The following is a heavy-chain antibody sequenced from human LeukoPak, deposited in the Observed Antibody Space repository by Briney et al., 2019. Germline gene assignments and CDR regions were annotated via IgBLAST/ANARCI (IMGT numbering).Heavy chain of an antibody. CDR1: GFTFSSYA. D-gene: IGHD2-15*01. V-gene: IGHV3-23*01. Sequence: GGSLRLSCAASGFTFSSYAMSWVRQAPGKGLEWVSAISGSGGSTYYADSVKGRFTISRDNSKNTLYLQMNNLRAEDTAVYYCAKEAVYCSGGSCYLYYFDYWGQGTLVTVSS. J-gene: IGHJ4*02. CDR3: AKEAVYCSGGSCYLYYFDY. CDR2: ISGSGGST.